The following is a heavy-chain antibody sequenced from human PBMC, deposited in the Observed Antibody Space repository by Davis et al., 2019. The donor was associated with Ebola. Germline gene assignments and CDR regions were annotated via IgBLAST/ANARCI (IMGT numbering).Heavy chain of an antibody. CDR1: GGSISSSSFY. CDR3: AKLRFLEWLADY. Sequence: SEILSLTCTVSGGSISSSSFYWGWIRQSPGKGLEWLGSIYSTGKRRDNPSLTRRLTISIDTSKNQFSLRLSSVTAADAAVYYCAKLRFLEWLADYWGQGTLVTVSS. D-gene: IGHD3-3*01. J-gene: IGHJ4*02. V-gene: IGHV4-39*07. CDR2: IYSTGKR.